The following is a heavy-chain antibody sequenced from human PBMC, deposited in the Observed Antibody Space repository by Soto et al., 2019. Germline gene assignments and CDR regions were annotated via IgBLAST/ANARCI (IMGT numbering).Heavy chain of an antibody. CDR2: ISYDGSNK. CDR1: GFTFSSYG. J-gene: IGHJ4*02. V-gene: IGHV3-30*18. CDR3: AKDLDRYSSSSGVYFDY. D-gene: IGHD6-6*01. Sequence: QVQLVESGGGVVQPGRSLRLSCAASGFTFSSYGMHWVRQAPGKGLEWVAVISYDGSNKYYADSVKGRFTISRDNSKNTLYLQMNSLGAEDTAVYYCAKDLDRYSSSSGVYFDYWGQGTLVTVSS.